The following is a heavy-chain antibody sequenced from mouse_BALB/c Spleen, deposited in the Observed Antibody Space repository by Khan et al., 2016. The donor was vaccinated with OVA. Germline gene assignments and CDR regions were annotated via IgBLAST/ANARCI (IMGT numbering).Heavy chain of an antibody. Sequence: VQLKESGAELVKPGASVKLSCSASGFNIKDTYIHWMKQRPEQGLEWIGRIDPPNDDSKYGPQFQAKATLTADTSSNTAYLQLSSLASEDTAGYYCAILYGNPFAFWGQGTLVSVSA. J-gene: IGHJ3*01. CDR1: GFNIKDTY. D-gene: IGHD2-1*01. CDR2: IDPPNDDS. V-gene: IGHV14-3*02. CDR3: AILYGNPFAF.